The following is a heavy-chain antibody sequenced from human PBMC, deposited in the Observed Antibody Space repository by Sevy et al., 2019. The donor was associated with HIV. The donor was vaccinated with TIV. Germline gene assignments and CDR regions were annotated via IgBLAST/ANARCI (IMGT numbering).Heavy chain of an antibody. J-gene: IGHJ6*02. V-gene: IGHV3-30*18. Sequence: GGSLRLSCAASGFTFSSYGMHWVRQAPGKGLEWVAAISYDGSNKYYADSVKGRFTISRDNSKNTLYLQMNSLRAEDTAVYYCAKDRRVGVPWGSGWDYYGMDVWGQGTTVTVSS. D-gene: IGHD6-19*01. CDR1: GFTFSSYG. CDR3: AKDRRVGVPWGSGWDYYGMDV. CDR2: ISYDGSNK.